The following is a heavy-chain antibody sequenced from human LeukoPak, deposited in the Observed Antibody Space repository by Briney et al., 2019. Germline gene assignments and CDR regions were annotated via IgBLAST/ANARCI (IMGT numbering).Heavy chain of an antibody. CDR1: GGSFGGYY. J-gene: IGHJ4*02. D-gene: IGHD4-23*01. CDR3: ARPRGTYGGNRPFDY. CDR2: INHSGST. Sequence: KSSETLSLTCAVYGGSFGGYYWSWIRQPPGKGLEWIGEINHSGSTNYNPSLKSRVTISVDTSKNQFSLKLSSVTAADTAVYYCARPRGTYGGNRPFDYWGQGTLVTVSS. V-gene: IGHV4-34*01.